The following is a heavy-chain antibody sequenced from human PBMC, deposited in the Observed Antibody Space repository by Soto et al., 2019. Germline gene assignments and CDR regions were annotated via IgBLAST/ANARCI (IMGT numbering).Heavy chain of an antibody. V-gene: IGHV1-18*01. Sequence: GASVKVSCKASGYTFTGYGISWVRQAPGQGLEWMGWISAYNGNTNYAQKLQGRVTMTTDTSTSTAYMELRSLRSDDTAVYYCARVEVGYSYGSLRYYYYGMDVWGQGTTVTVSS. CDR1: GYTFTGYG. CDR3: ARVEVGYSYGSLRYYYYGMDV. J-gene: IGHJ6*02. CDR2: ISAYNGNT. D-gene: IGHD5-18*01.